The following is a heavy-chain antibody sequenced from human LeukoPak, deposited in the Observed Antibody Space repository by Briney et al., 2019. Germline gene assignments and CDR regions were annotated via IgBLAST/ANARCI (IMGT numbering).Heavy chain of an antibody. CDR3: ARINLKYSSGWYMYYYYYMDV. CDR2: IYYSGST. CDR1: GGSISSSSYY. Sequence: SETLSLTCTVSGGSISSSSYYWGWIRQPPGKGLEWIGSIYYSGSTCYNPSLKSGVTISVDTSKNQFSLKLSSVTAADTAVYYCARINLKYSSGWYMYYYYYMDVWGKGTTVTVSS. D-gene: IGHD6-19*01. V-gene: IGHV4-39*01. J-gene: IGHJ6*03.